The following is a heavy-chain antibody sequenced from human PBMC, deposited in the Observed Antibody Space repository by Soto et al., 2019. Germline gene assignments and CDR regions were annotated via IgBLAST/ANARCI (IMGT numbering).Heavy chain of an antibody. CDR3: ARAAGRRGYSGNWFDP. J-gene: IGHJ5*02. D-gene: IGHD5-12*01. V-gene: IGHV4-4*02. CDR1: GGSISSNNW. CDR2: IYYSGST. Sequence: SETLSLTCTVSGGSISSNNWWSWVRQPPGKGLEWIGYIYYSGSTNYNPSLKSRVTISVDTSKNQFSLKLSSVTAADTAVYYCARAAGRRGYSGNWFDPWGQGTLVTVSS.